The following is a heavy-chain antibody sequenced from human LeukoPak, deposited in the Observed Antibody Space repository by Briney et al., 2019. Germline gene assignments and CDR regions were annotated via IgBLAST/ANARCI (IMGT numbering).Heavy chain of an antibody. CDR3: AKTARTFAS. Sequence: SETLSLTCTVSGDSFSSFYWSWIRQAPGKGLECIGFIYINGDTSYNPSLKGRGTLSLDTSKNQFSLRLTSVTAADTAVYYCAKTARTFASWGPGTLVTVSS. D-gene: IGHD1-7*01. CDR1: GDSFSSFY. CDR2: IYINGDT. J-gene: IGHJ5*02. V-gene: IGHV4-4*09.